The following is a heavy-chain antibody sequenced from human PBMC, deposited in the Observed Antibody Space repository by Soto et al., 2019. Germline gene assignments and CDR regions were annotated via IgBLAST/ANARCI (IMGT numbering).Heavy chain of an antibody. CDR1: GFTFSSYA. V-gene: IGHV3-23*01. D-gene: IGHD4-17*01. Sequence: PGGSLRLSCAASGFTFSSYAMSWVRQAPGKGLEWVSAISGSGGSTYYADSVKGRFTISRDNSKNTPYLQMNSLRAEDTAVYYCAKDRPPVYGDLSGAFDIWGQGTMVTVSS. CDR3: AKDRPPVYGDLSGAFDI. CDR2: ISGSGGST. J-gene: IGHJ3*02.